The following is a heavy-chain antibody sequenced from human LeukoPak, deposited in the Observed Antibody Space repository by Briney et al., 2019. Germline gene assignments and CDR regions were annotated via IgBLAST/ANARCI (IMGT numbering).Heavy chain of an antibody. CDR3: AREDGIKWELLGYFDY. V-gene: IGHV3-21*01. CDR2: ISSSSNYI. Sequence: GGSLRLSCAASGFTFSSYSMNWVRQAPGKGLEWVSSISSSSNYIYYADSVKGRFTISRDNAKNSLYPQMNSLRAEDTAVYYCAREDGIKWELLGYFDYWGQGTLVTVSS. D-gene: IGHD1-26*01. CDR1: GFTFSSYS. J-gene: IGHJ4*02.